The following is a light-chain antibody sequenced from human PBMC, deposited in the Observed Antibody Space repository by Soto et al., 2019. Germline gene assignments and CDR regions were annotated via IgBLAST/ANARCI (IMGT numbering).Light chain of an antibody. V-gene: IGKV2-30*01. CDR1: HSLVYSDGNIY. J-gene: IGKJ1*01. CDR2: KVS. CDR3: MQGTHWPWT. Sequence: DVVMTQSPLSLPVTLGQPASISCRSSHSLVYSDGNIYLNWFQLRPGQSPRRLIYKVSDRDSGVPDKFSGSGSGTDFTLEISRVEAEDVGLYYCMQGTHWPWTFGRGTKVEIK.